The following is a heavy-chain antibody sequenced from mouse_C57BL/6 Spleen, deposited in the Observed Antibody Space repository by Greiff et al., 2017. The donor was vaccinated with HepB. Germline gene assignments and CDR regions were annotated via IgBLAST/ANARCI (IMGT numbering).Heavy chain of an antibody. CDR3: ARGGLLRFYFDY. Sequence: QVQLQQPGAELVKPGASVKLSCKASGYTFTSYWMQWVKQRPGQGLEWIGEIDPSDSYTNYNQKFKGKATLTVDTSSSTAYMQLSRLTSEDSAVYYCARGGLLRFYFDYWGQGTTLTVSS. J-gene: IGHJ2*01. CDR2: IDPSDSYT. V-gene: IGHV1-50*01. D-gene: IGHD1-1*01. CDR1: GYTFTSYW.